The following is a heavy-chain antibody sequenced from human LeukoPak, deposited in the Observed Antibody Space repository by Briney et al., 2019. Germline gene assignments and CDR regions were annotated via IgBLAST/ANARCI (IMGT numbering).Heavy chain of an antibody. V-gene: IGHV4-39*01. Sequence: SETLSLTCTVSGGSIDSSSYYWGGIRQPPGKGLEWIGSIYYGGSTYYNPSLKSRVTISVDTSKNQFSLKLSSVTAADTAVYYCSSSDYVYYFDYWGQGTLVTVSS. D-gene: IGHD4/OR15-4a*01. CDR1: GGSIDSSSYY. J-gene: IGHJ4*02. CDR2: IYYGGST. CDR3: SSSDYVYYFDY.